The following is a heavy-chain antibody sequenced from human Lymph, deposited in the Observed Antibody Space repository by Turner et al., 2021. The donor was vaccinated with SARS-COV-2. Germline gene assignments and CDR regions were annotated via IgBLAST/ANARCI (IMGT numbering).Heavy chain of an antibody. J-gene: IGHJ6*02. CDR1: GGTFSSSA. D-gene: IGHD6-13*01. Sequence: QVQLVQSGAEVKKPGSSVKVSCKASGGTFSSSAISWVRQAPGQGREWMGGTIPLLARANYAQKFKGRVTITADKSTSTAYMGLSSMGSEDTAVYFWGRIAAPGMGGGVHYYYYAMDVWGQGTTVTVSS. CDR2: TIPLLARA. CDR3: GRIAAPGMGGGVHYYYYAMDV. V-gene: IGHV1-69*10.